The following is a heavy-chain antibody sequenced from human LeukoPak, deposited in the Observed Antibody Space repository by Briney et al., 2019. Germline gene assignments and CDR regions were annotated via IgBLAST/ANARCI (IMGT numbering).Heavy chain of an antibody. D-gene: IGHD2-15*01. V-gene: IGHV3-23*01. CDR2: INGGGGTT. J-gene: IGHJ4*02. CDR3: AKRTCSGGTCSFDY. Sequence: GGSLRLSCAASGFTFNSYAMSWVRQAPGKGLEWVSAINGGGGTTSYAYSVKGRFTISRDNYKNTLYLQMNSLRADDTAVYYCAKRTCSGGTCSFDYWGQGTLVTVSS. CDR1: GFTFNSYA.